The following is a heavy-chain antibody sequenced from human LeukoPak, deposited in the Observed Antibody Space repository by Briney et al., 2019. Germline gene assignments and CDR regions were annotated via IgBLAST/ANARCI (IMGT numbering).Heavy chain of an antibody. CDR3: ATDQVSSGSGDFDS. D-gene: IGHD6-19*01. Sequence: GGSLRLSCAASGFTFSSYAMTWVRHAPGEGLEWGSSIIGRGGVTYYADSVKGRLTISRDNSKNTLYLQMNSLRAEDTPVYYCATDQVSSGSGDFDSWGQGTLVTVSS. V-gene: IGHV3-23*01. CDR2: IIGRGGVT. J-gene: IGHJ4*02. CDR1: GFTFSSYA.